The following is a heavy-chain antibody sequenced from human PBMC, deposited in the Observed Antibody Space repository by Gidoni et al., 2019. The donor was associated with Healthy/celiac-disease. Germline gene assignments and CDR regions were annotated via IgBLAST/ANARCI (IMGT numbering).Heavy chain of an antibody. D-gene: IGHD6-13*01. V-gene: IGHV3-30*18. CDR1: GFTFSSYG. CDR2: ISYDGSNK. J-gene: IGHJ4*02. Sequence: QVQLVESGGGVVQPGRSLRLSCAASGFTFSSYGMHWVRQAPGKGLEWVAVISYDGSNKYYADSVKGRFTISRDNSKNTLYLQMNSLRAEDTAVYYCAKAAAGPNTIDYWGQGTLVTVSS. CDR3: AKAAAGPNTIDY.